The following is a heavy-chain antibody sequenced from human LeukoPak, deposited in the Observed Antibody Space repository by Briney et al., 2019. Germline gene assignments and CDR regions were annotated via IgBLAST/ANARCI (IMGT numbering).Heavy chain of an antibody. CDR1: GFTFSSYE. D-gene: IGHD4-17*01. CDR3: ARPRTVTTFDWYFDL. Sequence: GSLRLSCAASGFTFSSYEMNWVRQAPGKGLEWVPYISSSGSTIYYADSVKGRFTISRDNAKNSLYLQMNSLRAEDTAVYYCARPRTVTTFDWYFDLWGRGTLVTVSS. J-gene: IGHJ2*01. CDR2: ISSSGSTI. V-gene: IGHV3-48*03.